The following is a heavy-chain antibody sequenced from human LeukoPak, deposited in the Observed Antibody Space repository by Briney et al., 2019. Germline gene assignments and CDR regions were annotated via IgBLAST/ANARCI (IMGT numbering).Heavy chain of an antibody. V-gene: IGHV4-61*02. CDR3: ARGVATITEPQFPNWFDP. Sequence: SETLSLTCAVSGGSISSGSYYWSWIRQPAGKGLEWIGRIYTSGSTNYNPSLKSRVTIAVDTSKNQLSLKLSSVTAADTAVYYCARGVATITEPQFPNWFDPWGQGTLVTVSS. CDR1: GGSISSGSYY. D-gene: IGHD5-12*01. CDR2: IYTSGST. J-gene: IGHJ5*02.